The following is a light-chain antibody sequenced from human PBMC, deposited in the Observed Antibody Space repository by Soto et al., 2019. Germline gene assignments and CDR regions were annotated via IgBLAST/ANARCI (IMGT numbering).Light chain of an antibody. CDR1: QSVSSSY. J-gene: IGKJ4*01. V-gene: IGKV3-20*01. CDR2: GAS. Sequence: IRLTQSPSTLSLSTGERAALSCRASQSVSSSYLAWYQQKPGQAPRLLIYGASNRATGIPDRFSGSGSGTDFTLTISRLEPEDFAVYYCQQYDNSPLTFGGGTKVDIK. CDR3: QQYDNSPLT.